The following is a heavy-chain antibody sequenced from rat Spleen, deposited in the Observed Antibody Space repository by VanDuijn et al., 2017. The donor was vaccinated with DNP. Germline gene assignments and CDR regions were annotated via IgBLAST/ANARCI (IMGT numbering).Heavy chain of an antibody. CDR3: TRGGTYYFDY. CDR1: GFSFSDYD. V-gene: IGHV5-27*01. J-gene: IGHJ2*01. Sequence: EVQLVESGGGLVQPGRSLKLSCAASGFSFSDYDMAWVRQAPTKGLEWVACMSPTTRSSYYRDSVRGRFTVSRGEATSTLYRQMDSLRSEDTATYYCTRGGTYYFDYWGQGVMVTVSS. CDR2: MSPTTRSS.